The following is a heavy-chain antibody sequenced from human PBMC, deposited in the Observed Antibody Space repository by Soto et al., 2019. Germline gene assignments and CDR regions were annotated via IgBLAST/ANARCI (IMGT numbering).Heavy chain of an antibody. D-gene: IGHD4-4*01. V-gene: IGHV3-72*01. CDR2: IRNKANSYTT. CDR3: SRAGILTTPFYFDY. J-gene: IGHJ4*01. Sequence: PGGSLRLSCAAFGFTFSDHYMDWVRQAPGKGLEWVGRIRNKANSYTTEYAASVQGRFTISRDDSKNSLFLQMSGMKTEDTAVYYCSRAGILTTPFYFDYWGQGTLVTVSS. CDR1: GFTFSDHY.